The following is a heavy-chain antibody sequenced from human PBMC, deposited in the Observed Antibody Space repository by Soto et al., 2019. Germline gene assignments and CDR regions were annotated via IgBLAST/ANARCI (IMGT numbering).Heavy chain of an antibody. V-gene: IGHV3-15*01. CDR1: GFTFANAW. CDR2: VRSKADGGTT. Sequence: EVQLVESGGGLVKPGGSLRLACAASGFTFANAWMSWVRQAPGKGLEWVGRVRSKADGGTTDYAAPVKGRFTISRDDSDNTLDLQMNSLKIDDTAVYYCRRDWDITVLWGQGTLVTGSA. D-gene: IGHD3-9*01. CDR3: RRDWDITVL. J-gene: IGHJ4*02.